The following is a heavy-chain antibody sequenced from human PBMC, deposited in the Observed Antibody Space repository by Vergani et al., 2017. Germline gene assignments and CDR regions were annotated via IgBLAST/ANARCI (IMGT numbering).Heavy chain of an antibody. D-gene: IGHD3-10*01. CDR1: GFTFSSYA. CDR2: ISSSSSYI. V-gene: IGHV3-21*01. CDR3: AGDRYYHGSGGYPCIYYYGFDV. J-gene: IGHJ6*02. Sequence: EVQLLESGGGLVQPGGSLRLSCAASGFTFSSYAMSWVRQAPGKGLEWVSSISSSSSYIHYSDSLKGRFTISRDNAKSSLYLQMNSLRAEDTGVYYCAGDRYYHGSGGYPCIYYYGFDVWGQGTAVTVSS.